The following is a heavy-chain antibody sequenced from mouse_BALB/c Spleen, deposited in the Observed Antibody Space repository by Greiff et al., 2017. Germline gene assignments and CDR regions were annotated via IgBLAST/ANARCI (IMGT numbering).Heavy chain of an antibody. CDR3: ARRDYYGSSFDY. D-gene: IGHD1-1*01. CDR1: GYTFTDYW. J-gene: IGHJ2*01. CDR2: IDTSDSYT. Sequence: VQLQQSGAELVMPGASVKMSCKASGYTFTDYWMHWVKQRPGQGLEWIGAIDTSDSYTSYNQKFKGKATLTVDESSSTAYMQLSSLTSEDSAVYYCARRDYYGSSFDYWGQGTTLTVSS. V-gene: IGHV1-69*01.